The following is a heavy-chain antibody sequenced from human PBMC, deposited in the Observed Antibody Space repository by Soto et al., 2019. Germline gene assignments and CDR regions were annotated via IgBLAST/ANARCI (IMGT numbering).Heavy chain of an antibody. D-gene: IGHD3-3*01. J-gene: IGHJ5*02. CDR3: ARVPGEFWSGYYCWFDP. Sequence: PSETLSITCAVSGDSISSGGYSWSWIRQPPGKGLEWIGYIYHSGSTYYNPSLKSRVTISVDRSKNQFSLKMSSVTAADTAVYYFARVPGEFWSGYYCWFDPWGQGTLVTVSS. CDR2: IYHSGST. V-gene: IGHV4-30-2*01. CDR1: GDSISSGGYS.